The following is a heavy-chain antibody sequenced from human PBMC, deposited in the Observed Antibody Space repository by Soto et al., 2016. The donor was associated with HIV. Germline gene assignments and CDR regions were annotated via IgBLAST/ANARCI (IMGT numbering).Heavy chain of an antibody. CDR1: GFTFNSYG. CDR2: IWYDGSNT. V-gene: IGHV3-33*01. CDR3: ARGGPVTLGDAFHI. J-gene: IGHJ3*02. D-gene: IGHD2-21*02. Sequence: VQLVESGGGVVQPGRSLRLSCAASGFTFNSYGMHWVRQAPGKGLEWVAVIWYDGSNTNYADSVKGRLTISRDNSKNTLYLQVNSLRAEDTAVYYCARGGPVTLGDAFHIWGQGTMVTSLQ.